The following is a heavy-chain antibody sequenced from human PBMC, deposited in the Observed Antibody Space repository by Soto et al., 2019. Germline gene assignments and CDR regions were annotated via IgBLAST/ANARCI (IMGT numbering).Heavy chain of an antibody. CDR2: IFSSGST. Sequence: SETLSLTCTVSGGSINTFYWSWVRPPAGKGLEWIGRIFSSGSTSFNPSLESRVAMSVDTSKNHFSLNLSSVTAADMAVYYCAREGSYSAYNFAHGIQLWSFDFWGQGALVTVSS. CDR1: GGSINTFY. J-gene: IGHJ4*02. CDR3: AREGSYSAYNFAHGIQLWSFDF. D-gene: IGHD5-12*01. V-gene: IGHV4-4*07.